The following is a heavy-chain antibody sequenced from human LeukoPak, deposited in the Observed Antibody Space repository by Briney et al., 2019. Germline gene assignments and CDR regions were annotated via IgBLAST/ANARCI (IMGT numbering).Heavy chain of an antibody. J-gene: IGHJ4*02. CDR3: ARHGWYGVRVPFGY. CDR2: INHSGST. Sequence: SETLSLTCAVYGGSFSAYYWSWIRQPPGKGLEWIGEINHSGSTNYNPSLKSRVTISVDTSKNQFSLKLSSVTAADTAVYYCARHGWYGVRVPFGYWGQGTLVTVSS. V-gene: IGHV4-34*01. CDR1: GGSFSAYY. D-gene: IGHD3-10*01.